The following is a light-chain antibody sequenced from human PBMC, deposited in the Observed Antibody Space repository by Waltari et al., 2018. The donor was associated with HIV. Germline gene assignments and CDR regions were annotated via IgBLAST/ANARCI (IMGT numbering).Light chain of an antibody. CDR3: AAWDDSLSGPV. CDR1: GSNIGSNS. CDR2: GNN. J-gene: IGLJ3*02. Sequence: QSILTQPPPTSGTPGQRVTISCSGSGSNIGSNSLSWYQLHLGTAPQLRIYGNNQRPPGVPDRFSGSKSATSASLAIGGLRSEDEADYYCAAWDDSLSGPVFGGGTKLTVL. V-gene: IGLV1-47*01.